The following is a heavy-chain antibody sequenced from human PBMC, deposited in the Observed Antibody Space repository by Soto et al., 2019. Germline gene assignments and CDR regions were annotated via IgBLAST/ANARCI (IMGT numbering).Heavy chain of an antibody. CDR1: GDSISSADYY. V-gene: IGHV4-30-4*01. CDR2: IFYSGTT. CDR3: ARDLWVEPELDYCGMDV. Sequence: SETLSLTCTVSGDSISSADYYWSWIRQTPGKGLEWIGHIFYSGTTYYSPSLKSRLTISVDTSKNHFSLRLTSVTAADTAGYYCARDLWVEPELDYCGMDVWRQGTTVTVSS. J-gene: IGHJ6*02. D-gene: IGHD1-1*01.